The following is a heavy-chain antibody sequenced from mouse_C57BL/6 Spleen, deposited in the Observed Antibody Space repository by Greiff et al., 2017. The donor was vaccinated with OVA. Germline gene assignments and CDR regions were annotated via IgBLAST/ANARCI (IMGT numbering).Heavy chain of an antibody. V-gene: IGHV1-15*01. CDR3: TLGGYYFDY. D-gene: IGHD4-1*01. J-gene: IGHJ2*01. CDR2: IDPETGGT. CDR1: GYTFTDYE. Sequence: VQLVESGAELVRPGASVTLSCKASGYTFTDYEMHWVKQTPVHGLEWIGAIDPETGGTAYNQKFKGKAILTADKSSSTAYMELRSLTSEDSAVYYCTLGGYYFDYWGQGTTLTVSS.